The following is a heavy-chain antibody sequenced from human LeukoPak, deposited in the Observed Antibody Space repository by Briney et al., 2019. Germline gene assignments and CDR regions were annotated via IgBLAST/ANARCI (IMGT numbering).Heavy chain of an antibody. D-gene: IGHD2-21*02. CDR3: ARDEGVTGYYGMDV. J-gene: IGHJ6*04. V-gene: IGHV3-7*03. CDR2: IRQDGGET. CDR1: RFTFSSYW. Sequence: GGSLRLSCAASRFTFSSYWMSWVRQAPGKGLEWVANIRQDGGETYYVDSVKGRFTISRDNAKNSLYLQMNSLRAEDTAVYYCARDEGVTGYYGMDVWGKGTTVTVSP.